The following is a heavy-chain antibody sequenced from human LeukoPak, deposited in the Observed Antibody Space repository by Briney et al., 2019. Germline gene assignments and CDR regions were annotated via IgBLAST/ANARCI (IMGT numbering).Heavy chain of an antibody. Sequence: SETLSLTCTVSGGPISSGSYYWGWIRQPPGKGLEWIGSIYYSGSTYYNPSLKSRVTTSVDTSKNQFSLKLSSVTAADTAVYYCARSIIVVVAAGALDIWGQGTMVTVSS. CDR1: GGPISSGSYY. V-gene: IGHV4-39*01. CDR3: ARSIIVVVAAGALDI. J-gene: IGHJ3*02. CDR2: IYYSGST. D-gene: IGHD2-21*02.